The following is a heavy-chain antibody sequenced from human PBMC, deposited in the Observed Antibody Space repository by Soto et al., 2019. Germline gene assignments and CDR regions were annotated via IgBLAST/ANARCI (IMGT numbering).Heavy chain of an antibody. CDR1: GFSFTSYA. CDR3: AKGSIEYSASIDY. Sequence: EVHLLESGGGLVQPGGSLRLSCAASGFSFTSYAMMWVRQAPAKGLEWVSVISSSGGSSYFADSVKGRFTITRENSKNILYLEMNSLRAEDTAIYFCAKGSIEYSASIDYWGQGTLVIVSS. J-gene: IGHJ4*02. D-gene: IGHD5-12*01. V-gene: IGHV3-23*01. CDR2: ISSSGGSS.